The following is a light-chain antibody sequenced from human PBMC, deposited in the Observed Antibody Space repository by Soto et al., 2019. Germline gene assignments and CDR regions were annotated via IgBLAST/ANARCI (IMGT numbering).Light chain of an antibody. CDR3: QQFDNLPFT. J-gene: IGKJ5*01. CDR2: DSS. V-gene: IGKV1-33*01. CDR1: QDINNS. Sequence: DIQMTQSPSSLSASVGDRVTIICQASQDINNSLNWYQQKPGKAPKLLIYDSSNLEIGVRPRFSGNGYGRPFSVTISTLQTEDIATYYCQQFDNLPFTFGQGARLEIK.